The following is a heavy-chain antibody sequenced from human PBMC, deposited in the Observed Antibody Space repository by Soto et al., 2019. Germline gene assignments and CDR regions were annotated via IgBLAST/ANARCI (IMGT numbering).Heavy chain of an antibody. CDR3: TTERYSGGH. V-gene: IGHV3-15*07. J-gene: IGHJ4*02. D-gene: IGHD6-19*01. CDR1: GFTFSNGW. Sequence: PGGSLRLSCAAAGFTFSNGWRNWVRQAPGKGREWVGRIKSKTDGWTTDYAAPVKGRFTILRDDSRNTLYLQMNSLKTEDTAVYYCTTERYSGGHWGQGTLVTVSS. CDR2: IKSKTDGWTT.